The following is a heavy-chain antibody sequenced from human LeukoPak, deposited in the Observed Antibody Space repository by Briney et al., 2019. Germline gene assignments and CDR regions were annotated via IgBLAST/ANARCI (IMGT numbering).Heavy chain of an antibody. Sequence: GGSLRLSCAASGFTFTTYAMTWVRQAPGKGLEWVSAISGSGDDTYYADSVGGRFIISRDNSENTLSLQVNSLRAEDTAVYYCARLSGTSGTTSRVLHYWGQGTLVTVSS. CDR2: ISGSGDDT. J-gene: IGHJ4*02. CDR3: ARLSGTSGTTSRVLHY. V-gene: IGHV3-23*01. D-gene: IGHD1-1*01. CDR1: GFTFTTYA.